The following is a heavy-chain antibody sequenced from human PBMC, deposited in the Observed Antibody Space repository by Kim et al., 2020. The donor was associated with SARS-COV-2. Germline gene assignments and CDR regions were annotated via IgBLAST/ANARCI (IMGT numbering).Heavy chain of an antibody. CDR3: ARGTDYYGSGSPYYFDY. Sequence: LKSRVTISVDTSKNQFSLKLSSVTAADTAVYYCARGTDYYGSGSPYYFDYWGQGTLVTVSS. J-gene: IGHJ4*02. V-gene: IGHV4-34*01. D-gene: IGHD3-10*01.